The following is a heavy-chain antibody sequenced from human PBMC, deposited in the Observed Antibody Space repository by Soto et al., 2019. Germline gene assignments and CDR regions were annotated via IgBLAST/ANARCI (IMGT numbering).Heavy chain of an antibody. CDR1: GGSISSGGYY. D-gene: IGHD3-10*01. V-gene: IGHV4-31*03. Sequence: QVQLQESGPGLVKPSQTLSLTCTVSGGSISSGGYYWSWIRQHPGKGLEWIGYIYYSGSTYYNPSIKSRVTIAVDTSKNPFSLKLSSVTAADTAVYDCARKPPVGSMDVWGKGTTVTVSS. CDR2: IYYSGST. CDR3: ARKPPVGSMDV. J-gene: IGHJ6*03.